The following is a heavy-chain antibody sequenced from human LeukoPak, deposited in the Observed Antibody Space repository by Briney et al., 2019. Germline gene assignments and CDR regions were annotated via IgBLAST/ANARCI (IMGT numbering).Heavy chain of an antibody. V-gene: IGHV4-59*07. J-gene: IGHJ3*02. CDR2: IYYSGST. Sequence: SDTLSLTCTVSSGSISGYYWSWLRQPPGKGLEWIGYIYYSGSTKYNPSLKSRVTMSVDTSSTQFSLKLSSVTAAETAVYYCARGGLENGYHSNDGFDIWGQGTMVTVSS. CDR3: ARGGLENGYHSNDGFDI. CDR1: SGSISGYY. D-gene: IGHD3-22*01.